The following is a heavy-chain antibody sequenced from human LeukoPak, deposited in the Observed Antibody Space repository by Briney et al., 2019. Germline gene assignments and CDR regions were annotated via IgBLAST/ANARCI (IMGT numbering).Heavy chain of an antibody. CDR2: INSDGSST. D-gene: IGHD3-9*01. CDR1: GFTFNFYW. CDR3: ARDPFDILTDPYFDY. Sequence: PGGSLRHSCAASGFTFNFYWMHWVRQAPGKGLLWVSRINSDGSSTSYADSVKGRFTISRDNAKNTLYLQMNSLRAEDTAVYYCARDPFDILTDPYFDYWGQGTLVTVSS. V-gene: IGHV3-74*01. J-gene: IGHJ4*02.